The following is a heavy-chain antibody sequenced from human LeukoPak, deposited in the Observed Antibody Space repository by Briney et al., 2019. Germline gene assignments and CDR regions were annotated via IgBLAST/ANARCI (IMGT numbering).Heavy chain of an antibody. CDR3: ARTGGRSWFDL. CDR2: MNPKSGGT. V-gene: IGHV1-2*02. D-gene: IGHD1-26*01. J-gene: IGHJ5*02. Sequence: ASVKVSCKASGYTFTNSYIHWVRQAPGQGLEWMGSMNPKSGGTKYAQKFQGRVPMTRDTSISTAYMELASLTSDDTAVYYCARTGGRSWFDLWGQGTLVTVSS. CDR1: GYTFTNSY.